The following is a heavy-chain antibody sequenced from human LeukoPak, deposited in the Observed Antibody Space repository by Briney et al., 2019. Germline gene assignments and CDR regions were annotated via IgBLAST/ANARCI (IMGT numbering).Heavy chain of an antibody. J-gene: IGHJ4*02. CDR1: GLTISNNW. V-gene: IGHV3-7*03. D-gene: IGHD3-16*01. Sequence: PGGSLRLSCADSGLTISNNWMSWVRQAPGKGLEWVANIKLDGSEQYYMDSVKGRFTISRDNGKNVLYLQMNSLRAEGTAVYYCARGGLRLGDYWGQGTLVTVSS. CDR2: IKLDGSEQ. CDR3: ARGGLRLGDY.